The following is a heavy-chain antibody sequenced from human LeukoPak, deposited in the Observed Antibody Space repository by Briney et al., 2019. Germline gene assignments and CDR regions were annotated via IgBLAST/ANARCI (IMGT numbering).Heavy chain of an antibody. D-gene: IGHD1-26*01. Sequence: ASVKVSCKASGYIFTGYYMHWVRQAPGQGLEWMGWINPNSGGTNYAQKFQGRVTMTRDTSISTAYMELSRLRSDDTAAYYCARDLQSGSFINWFDPWGQGTLVTVSS. CDR1: GYIFTGYY. CDR2: INPNSGGT. V-gene: IGHV1-2*02. CDR3: ARDLQSGSFINWFDP. J-gene: IGHJ5*02.